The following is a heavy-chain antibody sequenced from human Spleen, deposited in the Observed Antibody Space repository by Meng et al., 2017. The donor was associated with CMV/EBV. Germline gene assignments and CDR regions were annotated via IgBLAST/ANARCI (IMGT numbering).Heavy chain of an antibody. J-gene: IGHJ3*02. D-gene: IGHD3-10*01. CDR3: ARALWFGELVSHDAFDI. CDR1: GGSISSSSYY. V-gene: IGHV4-39*07. Sequence: LSCTVSGGSISSSSYYWGWIRQPPGKGLEWIGSIYYSGSTYYNPSLKSRVTISVDTSKNQFSLKLSSVTAADTAVYYCARALWFGELVSHDAFDIWGQGTMVTVSS. CDR2: IYYSGST.